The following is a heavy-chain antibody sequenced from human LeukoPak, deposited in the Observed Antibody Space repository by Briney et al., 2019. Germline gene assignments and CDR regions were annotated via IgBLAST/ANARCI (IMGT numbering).Heavy chain of an antibody. Sequence: KPSETLALTCTVSGGSISSYYWSLIRQPPGEGLEWVWCIYYSGSTNYNPSLKSRVTISVDTSKNQFSLKLSSVTAADKAVYYCARSRPTYYYDSSGTNFDYWGPGTLVTVSS. CDR2: IYYSGST. D-gene: IGHD3-22*01. CDR3: ARSRPTYYYDSSGTNFDY. V-gene: IGHV4-59*08. J-gene: IGHJ4*02. CDR1: GGSISSYY.